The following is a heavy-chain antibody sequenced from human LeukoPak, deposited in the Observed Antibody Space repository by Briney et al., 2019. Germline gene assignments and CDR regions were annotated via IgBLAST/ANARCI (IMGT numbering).Heavy chain of an antibody. D-gene: IGHD2-15*01. Sequence: SVKVSCKASGGTFSSYAISWVRQAPGQGLEWMGGIIPIFGTANYAQKSQGRVTITADESTSTAYMELSSLRSEDTAVYYCARVPVCSGGSCYSNWFDPWGQGTLVTVSS. CDR1: GGTFSSYA. V-gene: IGHV1-69*01. CDR3: ARVPVCSGGSCYSNWFDP. CDR2: IIPIFGTA. J-gene: IGHJ5*02.